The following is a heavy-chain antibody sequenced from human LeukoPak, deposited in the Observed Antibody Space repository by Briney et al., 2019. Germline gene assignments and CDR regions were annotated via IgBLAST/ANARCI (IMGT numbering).Heavy chain of an antibody. J-gene: IGHJ4*02. Sequence: SETLSLTCTVSGGSISSSSYYWGWIRQPPGKGLEWIGSIYYSGSTYYNPSLKSRVTISVDTSKNQFSLKLSSVTAADTAVYYCARQQWLVPPTDYWGQGTLVTVSS. CDR1: GGSISSSSYY. CDR3: ARQQWLVPPTDY. D-gene: IGHD6-19*01. CDR2: IYYSGST. V-gene: IGHV4-39*01.